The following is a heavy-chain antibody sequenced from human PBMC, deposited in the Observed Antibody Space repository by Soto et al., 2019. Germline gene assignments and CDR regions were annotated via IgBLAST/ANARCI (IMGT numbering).Heavy chain of an antibody. CDR2: INPSGGST. Sequence: ASVKVSCKASGYTFTSYYMHWVRQAPGQGLEWMGIINPSGGSTSYAQKFQGRVTMTRDTSTSTVYMELSSLRSEDTAVYYCGRVKIDYSNSYYYYVMAVWGQGPTVTVS. J-gene: IGHJ6*02. D-gene: IGHD4-4*01. V-gene: IGHV1-46*01. CDR3: GRVKIDYSNSYYYYVMAV. CDR1: GYTFTSYY.